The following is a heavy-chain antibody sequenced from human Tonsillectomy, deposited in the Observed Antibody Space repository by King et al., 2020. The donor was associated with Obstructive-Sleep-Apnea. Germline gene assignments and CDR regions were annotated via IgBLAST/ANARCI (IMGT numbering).Heavy chain of an antibody. Sequence: QLVQSGAEVKKPGSSVKVSCKASGGTFSSYAISWVRQAPGQGLEWMGGIIPILGIANYAQKFQGSVTITADKSTSTAYMELSSLRSEDTAVYYCARDQVGIAAAGLNNWFDPWGQGTLVTVSS. J-gene: IGHJ5*02. CDR3: ARDQVGIAAAGLNNWFDP. D-gene: IGHD6-13*01. V-gene: IGHV1-69*09. CDR2: IIPILGIA. CDR1: GGTFSSYA.